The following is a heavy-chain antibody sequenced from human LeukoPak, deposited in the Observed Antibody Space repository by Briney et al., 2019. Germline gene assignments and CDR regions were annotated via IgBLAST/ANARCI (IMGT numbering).Heavy chain of an antibody. CDR1: GFTFSSNA. CDR2: ISGSGGST. CDR3: AKIWGSYEYFDY. D-gene: IGHD1-26*01. V-gene: IGHV3-23*01. Sequence: GGSLRLSCAASGFTFSSNAMTLVRQAPGKGLEWISGISGSGGSTYYADSVKGRFTISRDNSKNTLYLQMNSLRAEDTAVYYCAKIWGSYEYFDYWGQGTLVTVSS. J-gene: IGHJ4*02.